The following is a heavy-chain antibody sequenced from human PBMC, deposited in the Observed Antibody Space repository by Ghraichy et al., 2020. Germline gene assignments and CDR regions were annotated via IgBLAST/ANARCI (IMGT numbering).Heavy chain of an antibody. Sequence: GESLNISCEGSGFSFSDYSMIWVRLTPRKALEWVSYITGSSITIFYTDSAKGRFTISRDNAKNSLYLQMNSLRAEDTAVYYCARLPLPRRAAVGDWYFDLWGRGTLVTVSS. CDR3: ARLPLPRRAAVGDWYFDL. V-gene: IGHV3-48*01. D-gene: IGHD3-3*01. CDR2: ITGSSITI. CDR1: GFSFSDYS. J-gene: IGHJ2*01.